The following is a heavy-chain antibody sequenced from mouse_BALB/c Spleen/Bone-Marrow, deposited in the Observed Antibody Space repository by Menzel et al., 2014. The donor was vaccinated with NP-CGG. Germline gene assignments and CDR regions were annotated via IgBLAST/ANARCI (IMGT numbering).Heavy chain of an antibody. CDR3: PRYGYDPLYAMDY. J-gene: IGHJ4*01. D-gene: IGHD2-3*01. Sequence: QVQLKESGAELVKPGASVKLSCKASGFTFTSYYMYWVKQRPGQGLEWIGGINPSNGGTNFNEKFKSKATLTVDKSSSTAYKQLSSLTSEDSAVYYCPRYGYDPLYAMDYWGQGTSVTVSS. CDR1: GFTFTSYY. V-gene: IGHV1S81*02. CDR2: INPSNGGT.